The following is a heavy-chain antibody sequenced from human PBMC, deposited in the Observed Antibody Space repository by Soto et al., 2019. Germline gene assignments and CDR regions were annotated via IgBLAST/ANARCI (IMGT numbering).Heavy chain of an antibody. V-gene: IGHV3-30-3*01. J-gene: IGHJ6*02. D-gene: IGHD1-7*01. CDR3: ARAARRNYPEYYYGMDV. CDR2: ISYDGSNK. CDR1: GFTFSSYA. Sequence: QVQLVESGGGVVQPGRSLRLSCAASGFTFSSYAMHWVRQAPGKGLEWVAVISYDGSNKYYADSVKGRVTISRDNPKNTVTRHMNSLRADDTAVYYCARAARRNYPEYYYGMDVWGQGTTVTVSS.